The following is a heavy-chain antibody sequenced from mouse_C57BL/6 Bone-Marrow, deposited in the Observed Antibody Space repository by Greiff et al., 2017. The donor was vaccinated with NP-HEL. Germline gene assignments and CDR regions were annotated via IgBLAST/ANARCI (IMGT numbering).Heavy chain of an antibody. CDR3: ARWAYGYAFDY. CDR1: GYTFTNYW. CDR2: IYPGGGYT. Sequence: VQLQQSGAELVRPGTSVKMSCKASGYTFTNYWIGWATPRPGHGLEGIGDIYPGGGYTNYNEKFKGKATLTADKSSSTAYMQFSSLTSEDSAIYYCARWAYGYAFDYWGQGTTLTVSS. J-gene: IGHJ2*01. V-gene: IGHV1-63*01. D-gene: IGHD2-2*01.